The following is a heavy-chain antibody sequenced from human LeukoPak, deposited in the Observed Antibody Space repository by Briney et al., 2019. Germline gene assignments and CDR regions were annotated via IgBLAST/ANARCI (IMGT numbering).Heavy chain of an antibody. J-gene: IGHJ4*02. Sequence: PGGSLRLSCAASGFTFSSYAMNWVRQAPGKGLEWVSHISGSGISTYYADSVKGRFTISRDNSKNTLYLQMNSLRAEDTAVYYCAKEGATMIVVVTMYYFDYWGQGTLVTVSS. CDR1: GFTFSSYA. V-gene: IGHV3-23*01. CDR3: AKEGATMIVVVTMYYFDY. CDR2: ISGSGIST. D-gene: IGHD3-22*01.